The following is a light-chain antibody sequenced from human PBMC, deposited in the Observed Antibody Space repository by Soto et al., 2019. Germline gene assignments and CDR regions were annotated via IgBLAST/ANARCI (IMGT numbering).Light chain of an antibody. CDR2: DNK. Sequence: QSVLTQPPSVSGAPGQRVTISCTGSSSNIGAGYDVHWYQQLPGTAPKLLIYDNKNRPSGVPDRFSGSKSGPSASLAITGLQAEDEADYYCQSYDSSLRAYVFGTGTQLTVL. CDR1: SSNIGAGYD. CDR3: QSYDSSLRAYV. J-gene: IGLJ1*01. V-gene: IGLV1-40*01.